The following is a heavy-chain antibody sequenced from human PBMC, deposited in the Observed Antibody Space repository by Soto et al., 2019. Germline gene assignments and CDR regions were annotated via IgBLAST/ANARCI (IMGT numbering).Heavy chain of an antibody. CDR2: INLDSGGT. Sequence: ASVKVSCKASGFTFTGYYMHWVRQAPGQGLEWMGWINLDSGGTNYAQKFQGRVTMTRDTSISTAYMELSRLRSDDTAVYYCAGNYYDSSGYYYVDYWAQGTLVTVSS. CDR1: GFTFTGYY. J-gene: IGHJ4*02. D-gene: IGHD3-22*01. CDR3: AGNYYDSSGYYYVDY. V-gene: IGHV1-2*02.